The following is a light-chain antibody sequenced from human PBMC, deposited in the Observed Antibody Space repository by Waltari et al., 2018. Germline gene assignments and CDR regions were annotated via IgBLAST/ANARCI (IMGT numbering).Light chain of an antibody. CDR2: DVT. CDR1: SSDIGSYNY. V-gene: IGLV2-14*03. CDR3: SSYMDTTALEL. J-gene: IGLJ2*01. Sequence: QSALTQPASVSGSPGQSITISCTGTSSDIGSYNYVSRYQQHPGKAPKLIIFDVTNPPSGVSNLFSGSKSGNTASLIISGLQGEDEADYYCSSYMDTTALELFGGGTSLTVL.